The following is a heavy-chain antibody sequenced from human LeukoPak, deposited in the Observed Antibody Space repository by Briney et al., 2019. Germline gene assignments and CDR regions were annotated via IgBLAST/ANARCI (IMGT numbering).Heavy chain of an antibody. CDR2: ISYDGSNK. J-gene: IGHJ4*02. CDR1: GFTFSSYA. V-gene: IGHV3-30-3*01. Sequence: PGGSLRLSCAASGFTFSSYAMHWVRQAPGKGLEWVAVISYDGSNKYYADSVKGRFTIPRDNSKNTLYLQMNSLRAEDTAVYYCAREANYYGSEMFDYWGQGTLVTVSS. D-gene: IGHD3-10*01. CDR3: AREANYYGSEMFDY.